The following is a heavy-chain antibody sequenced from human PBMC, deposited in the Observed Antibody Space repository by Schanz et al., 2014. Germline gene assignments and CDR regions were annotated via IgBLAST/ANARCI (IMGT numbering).Heavy chain of an antibody. J-gene: IGHJ4*02. CDR3: AKKGGDYGSGSYQIIDD. CDR2: ISYDGSNK. CDR1: GFTFSKYG. Sequence: QVQLVESGGGVVQPGRSLRLSCAASGFTFSKYGMHWVRQAPGKGLEWVAVISYDGSNKYYADSVRGRFTISRDNSKNMLYLQMRADDTAVYYCAKKGGDYGSGSYQIIDDWGQGTLVTVSS. V-gene: IGHV3-30*19. D-gene: IGHD3-10*01.